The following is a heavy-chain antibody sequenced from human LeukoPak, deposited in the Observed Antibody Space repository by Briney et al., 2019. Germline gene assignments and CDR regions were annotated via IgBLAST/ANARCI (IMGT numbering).Heavy chain of an antibody. D-gene: IGHD3-22*01. CDR1: GFTSSSYS. J-gene: IGHJ6*02. Sequence: GGSLRLSCAASGFTSSSYSMNWVRQAPGKGLEWVSSISSSSSYIYYADSVKGRFTISRDNAKNSLYLQMNSLRAEDTAVYYCARDDRVYYYGMDVWGQGTTVTVSS. CDR3: ARDDRVYYYGMDV. V-gene: IGHV3-21*01. CDR2: ISSSSSYI.